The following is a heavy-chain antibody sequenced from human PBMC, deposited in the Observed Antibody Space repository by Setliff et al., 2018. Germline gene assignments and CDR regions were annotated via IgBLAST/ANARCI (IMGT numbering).Heavy chain of an antibody. CDR3: ARVARVVLSRNAFDI. V-gene: IGHV4-31*03. D-gene: IGHD2-2*01. CDR1: GGSISSGGYY. Sequence: KASETLSLTCTVSGGSISSGGYYWSWIRQHPGKGLEWIGYIYYSGSTHYNPSLKSRVTISVDTSKNQFSLKLSSVTAADTAVYYCARVARVVLSRNAFDIWGQGTMVTV. J-gene: IGHJ3*02. CDR2: IYYSGST.